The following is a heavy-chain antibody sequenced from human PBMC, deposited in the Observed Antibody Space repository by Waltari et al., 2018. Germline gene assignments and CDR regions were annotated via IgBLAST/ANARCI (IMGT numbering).Heavy chain of an antibody. V-gene: IGHV1-3*01. CDR1: GYPFTTSA. CDR3: ARSFQLLYFDF. Sequence: QVQLVQSGAEVKEPGASVRVSCKASGYPFTTSAIHWVRQAPGQRLEWMGWINAGTCTTNFAQKFQNRLTISTDTSASTAYMDLHSLRSEDTAVYYCARSFQLLYFDFWGQGSLVTVSS. D-gene: IGHD3-10*01. J-gene: IGHJ4*02. CDR2: INAGTCTT.